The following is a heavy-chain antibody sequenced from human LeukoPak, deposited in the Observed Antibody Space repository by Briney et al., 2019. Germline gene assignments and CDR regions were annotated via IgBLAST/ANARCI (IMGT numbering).Heavy chain of an antibody. CDR2: IYPGDSDT. J-gene: IGHJ3*02. V-gene: IGHV5-51*01. D-gene: IGHD3-22*01. CDR3: ARQANSNYYDSSGPKAFDI. CDR1: GYSFTSYW. Sequence: GESLQISCQGSGYSFTSYWISWVRQMPGKGLEWMGIIYPGDSDTRYSPSFQGQVTISADKSISTAYLQWGSLKASDTAMYYCARQANSNYYDSSGPKAFDIWGQGTMVTASS.